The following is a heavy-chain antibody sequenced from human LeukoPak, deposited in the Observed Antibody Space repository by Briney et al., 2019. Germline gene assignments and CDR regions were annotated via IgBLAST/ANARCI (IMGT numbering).Heavy chain of an antibody. V-gene: IGHV4-4*09. CDR1: GGSISSYY. CDR3: ARQGYYDILTGYSHNWFDP. Sequence: SETLSLTCTVSGGSISSYYWSWIRQPPGKGLEWIGYIYTSGSTNYNPSLKSRVTISVDTSKNQFSLKLSSVTAADTAVYYCARQGYYDILTGYSHNWFDPWGQGTLVTVSS. D-gene: IGHD3-9*01. CDR2: IYTSGST. J-gene: IGHJ5*02.